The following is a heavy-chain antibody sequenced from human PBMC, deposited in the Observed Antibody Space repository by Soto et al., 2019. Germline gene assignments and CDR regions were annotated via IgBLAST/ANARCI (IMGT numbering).Heavy chain of an antibody. V-gene: IGHV1-18*04. J-gene: IGHJ5*02. CDR3: ARDPGYCGGVCYPGWFDP. Sequence: QVQLVQSGAEVKKPGASVKVSCKASGYTFTSYGISWVRQAPGQGLERMGWISAYNGNTNYAQKLQGRVTMTTDTSTSTAYMELRSRGSDDTAVYYCARDPGYCGGVCYPGWFDPWGQGTLVTVSS. CDR2: ISAYNGNT. CDR1: GYTFTSYG. D-gene: IGHD2-21*02.